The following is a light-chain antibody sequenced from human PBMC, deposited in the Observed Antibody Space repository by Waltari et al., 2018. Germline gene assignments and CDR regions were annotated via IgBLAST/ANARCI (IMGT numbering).Light chain of an antibody. V-gene: IGKV1-27*01. CDR2: GAS. J-gene: IGKJ1*01. CDR1: QGIRNY. CDR3: QKYNSAPLT. Sequence: DIQMTQSPSSLSAFVGDRVTTTCRASQGIRNYLAWYQQKPEKAPKLLIYGASTLQSGVPSRFSGSGSWTDFTLTISSLQPEDVATYYCQKYNSAPLTFGQGTKVEIK.